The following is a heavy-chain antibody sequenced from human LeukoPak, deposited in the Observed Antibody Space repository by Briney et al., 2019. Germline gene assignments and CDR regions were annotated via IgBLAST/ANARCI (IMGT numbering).Heavy chain of an antibody. D-gene: IGHD3-16*01. CDR2: MNQDGSEK. CDR1: GFTFSDSW. CDR3: ATYTHWVAGDV. Sequence: GGSLRLSCAASGFTFSDSWMSWVRQAPGKGLEWVANMNQDGSEKEYVDSVKGRFTISRDNARNSLYLQMGSLRAEDTAVYYCATYTHWVAGDVWGQGTTVTVSS. J-gene: IGHJ6*02. V-gene: IGHV3-7*01.